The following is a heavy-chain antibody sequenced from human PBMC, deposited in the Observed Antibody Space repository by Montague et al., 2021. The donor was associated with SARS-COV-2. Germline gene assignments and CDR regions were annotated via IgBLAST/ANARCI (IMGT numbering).Heavy chain of an antibody. CDR2: IYYRSKWYN. J-gene: IGHJ4*02. CDR3: ARDSEDSIDY. V-gene: IGHV6-1*01. CDR1: GDSVSSNTVA. D-gene: IGHD2-15*01. Sequence: CAISGDSVSSNTVAWNWFRQSPSRGLEWLGRIYYRSKWYNDYAVSIQSRVTINPDTSKNQFSLHVNSETPEDTAGCYCARDSEDSIDYWGQGLLVTVSS.